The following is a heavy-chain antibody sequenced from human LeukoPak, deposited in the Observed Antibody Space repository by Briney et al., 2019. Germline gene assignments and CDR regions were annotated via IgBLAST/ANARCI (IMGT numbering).Heavy chain of an antibody. CDR2: ISSSSSYI. Sequence: GGSLRLSCAASGFTFSSYSMNWVRQAPGKGLEWVSSISSSSSYIYYADSVKGRFTISRDNAKNSLYLQMNSLRAEDTAVYYCARVVYYYDSSDDAFDIWGQGTMVTVSS. V-gene: IGHV3-21*01. D-gene: IGHD3-22*01. J-gene: IGHJ3*02. CDR1: GFTFSSYS. CDR3: ARVVYYYDSSDDAFDI.